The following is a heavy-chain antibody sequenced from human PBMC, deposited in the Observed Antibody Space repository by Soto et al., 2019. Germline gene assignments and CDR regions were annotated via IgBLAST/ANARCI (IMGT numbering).Heavy chain of an antibody. CDR1: GFTLSGHG. Sequence: QVQLVASGGGVVQPGRSLSLSCAASGFTLSGHGLHWVRQAPGKGLEWVAVVTYDGIERHYPESVGGRFTIIRDTSKNTSYLPMTSLRVKDMAMYYCAREKNSGYYRTVDYWGQGTLVTVSS. D-gene: IGHD3-10*01. CDR2: VTYDGIER. J-gene: IGHJ4*02. V-gene: IGHV3-30*03. CDR3: AREKNSGYYRTVDY.